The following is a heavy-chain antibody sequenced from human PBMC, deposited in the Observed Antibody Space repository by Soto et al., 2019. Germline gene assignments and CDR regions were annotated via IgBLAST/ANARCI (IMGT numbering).Heavy chain of an antibody. CDR3: ASLTTGYCSSTSCQTFDY. CDR2: ISGSGGST. D-gene: IGHD2-2*01. V-gene: IGHV3-23*01. Sequence: GGSLRLSCAASGFTFSSYAMSWVRQAPGKGLEWVSAISGSGGSTYYADSVKGRFTISRDNSKNTLYLQMNSLRAEDTAVYYCASLTTGYCSSTSCQTFDYWGRGTLVTVSS. J-gene: IGHJ4*02. CDR1: GFTFSSYA.